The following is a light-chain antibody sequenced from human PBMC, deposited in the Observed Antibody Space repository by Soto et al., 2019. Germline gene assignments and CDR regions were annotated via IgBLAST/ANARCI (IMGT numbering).Light chain of an antibody. CDR1: QSVSSN. V-gene: IGKV3-15*01. CDR2: GAS. Sequence: SNDTLSVAPGESAPLSCRASQSVSSNLAWYQQKPGQAPRLLIYGASTRATGIPARFSGSGSGTEFTLTISSLQSEDFAVYYCQQYNNWPPLTFGGGSMADI. CDR3: QQYNNWPPLT. J-gene: IGKJ4*01.